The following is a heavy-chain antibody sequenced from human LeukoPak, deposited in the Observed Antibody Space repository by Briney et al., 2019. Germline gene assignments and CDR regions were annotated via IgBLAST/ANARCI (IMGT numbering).Heavy chain of an antibody. V-gene: IGHV3-23*01. J-gene: IGHJ4*02. CDR1: GFTFSSYA. D-gene: IGHD3-3*01. CDR2: ISGSGGST. CDR3: AKHRADFWSAYSY. Sequence: GGSLRLSCAASGFTFSSYAMSWVRQAPGKGLEGVSAISGSGGSTYYEDSVKGRFTISRDNSKNTLYLQMNSLRAEDTAVYYCAKHRADFWSAYSYWGQGTLVTVSS.